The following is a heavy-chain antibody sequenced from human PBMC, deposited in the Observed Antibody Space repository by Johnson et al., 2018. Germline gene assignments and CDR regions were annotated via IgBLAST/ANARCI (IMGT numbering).Heavy chain of an antibody. D-gene: IGHD3-10*01. Sequence: QVQLVQSGGGVVQPGRSLRLSCAASGFTFSSYGMPWVRQAPGKGLEWVAVIWFDGSKKYYADSVEGRFTISRDNSKNMLYFQMNSLRPEDTAVDYRAREGTAGYGMDVWGQGTTVTVSS. CDR2: IWFDGSKK. CDR1: GFTFSSYG. J-gene: IGHJ6*02. CDR3: AREGTAGYGMDV. V-gene: IGHV3-33*01.